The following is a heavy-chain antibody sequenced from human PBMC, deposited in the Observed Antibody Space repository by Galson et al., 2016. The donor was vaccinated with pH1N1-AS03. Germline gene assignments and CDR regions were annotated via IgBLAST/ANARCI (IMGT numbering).Heavy chain of an antibody. J-gene: IGHJ6*02. V-gene: IGHV3-7*03. CDR1: GLEFSYFW. CDR3: ARDRTVVAASIIYYYGMDV. CDR2: IKQDGSET. D-gene: IGHD2-2*01. Sequence: SLRLSCAASGLEFSYFWMTWVRQAPGKGPEWVANIKQDGSETHYVDSVKGRFAISRDNAKNSLYLQMNSLRAEDTAVYYCARDRTVVAASIIYYYGMDVWGQGTTVTVSS.